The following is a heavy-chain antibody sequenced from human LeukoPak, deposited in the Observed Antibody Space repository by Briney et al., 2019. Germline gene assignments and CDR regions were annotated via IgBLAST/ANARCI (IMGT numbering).Heavy chain of an antibody. CDR2: ISYDGSNK. D-gene: IGHD3-10*01. CDR1: GFTFSSYA. J-gene: IGHJ4*02. CDR3: ARDQLDYYGSGSYYYFDY. V-gene: IGHV3-30-3*01. Sequence: GGSLRLSCAASGFTFSSYAMHWVRQAPGKGLEWVAVISYDGSNKYYADSVKGRFTISRDNSKNTLYLQMNSLRAEDTAVYYCARDQLDYYGSGSYYYFDYWGQGTLVTVSS.